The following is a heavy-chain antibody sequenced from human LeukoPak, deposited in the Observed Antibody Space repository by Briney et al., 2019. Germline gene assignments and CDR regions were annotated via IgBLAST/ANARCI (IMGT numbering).Heavy chain of an antibody. D-gene: IGHD2-15*01. Sequence: PGGSLRLSCAASGFTFSSYGMSWVRQAPGKGLEWVSAISGSGGSTYYADSVRGRFTISRDNSKSTLSLQMNSLRAEDTAVYYCARTDIYYYYMDVWGKGTTVTVSS. V-gene: IGHV3-23*01. CDR3: ARTDIYYYYMDV. CDR2: ISGSGGST. CDR1: GFTFSSYG. J-gene: IGHJ6*03.